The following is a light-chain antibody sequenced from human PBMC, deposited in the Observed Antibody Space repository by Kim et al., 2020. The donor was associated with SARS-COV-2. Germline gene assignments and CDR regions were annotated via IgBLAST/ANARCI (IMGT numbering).Light chain of an antibody. CDR2: HDN. J-gene: IGLJ2*01. CDR3: QAWDSDSDHVL. Sequence: SYELTQPPSVSVAPGKTARITCEGNNIGSKGVHWYQQKPGQAPLLVIYHDNDRPSGIPERFSGSNSGNTATLTISRVEARDEADYSCQAWDSDSDHVLFGGGTQLTVL. V-gene: IGLV3-21*04. CDR1: NIGSKG.